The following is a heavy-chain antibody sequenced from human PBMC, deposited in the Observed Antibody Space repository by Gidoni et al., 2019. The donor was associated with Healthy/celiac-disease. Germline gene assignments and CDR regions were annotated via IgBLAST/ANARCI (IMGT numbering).Heavy chain of an antibody. V-gene: IGHV4-4*07. CDR2: IYTRGST. D-gene: IGHD2-21*01. CDR3: ARTYCGGDCPLFDY. J-gene: IGHJ4*02. CDR1: GGSISSYS. Sequence: HVQLQASGPGLVKSSETLSLTCTVSGGSISSYSWSWIRQPAGKGLEWIGRIYTRGSTNYKPSLKSRVTMSVDTSKNQFSLKLSSVTAADTAVYYCARTYCGGDCPLFDYWGQGTLVTVSS.